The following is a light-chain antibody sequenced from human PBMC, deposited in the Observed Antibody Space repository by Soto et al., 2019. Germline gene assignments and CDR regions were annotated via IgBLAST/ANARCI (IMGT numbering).Light chain of an antibody. CDR1: SSDVGSYNL. J-gene: IGLJ1*01. Sequence: QSVLTQPASVSGSPGQSITISCTGTSSDVGSYNLVSWYQQHPSKAPKVMIYEVSKRPSGVSNRFSGSKSGNTASLTISGLQAEDEADYYCCSYGGSYVFGTGTKVTV. CDR2: EVS. V-gene: IGLV2-23*02. CDR3: CSYGGSYV.